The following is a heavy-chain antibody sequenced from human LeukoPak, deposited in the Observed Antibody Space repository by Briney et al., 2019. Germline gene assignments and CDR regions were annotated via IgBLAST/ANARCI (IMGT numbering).Heavy chain of an antibody. J-gene: IGHJ4*02. CDR2: ISSRSLYI. CDR3: ARDQGSGGITSYFDY. CDR1: GFSFSKFS. V-gene: IGHV3-21*01. Sequence: PGGSLRLSCAASGFSFSKFSMNWVRQSPGQGLEWVSPISSRSLYINYADSVKGRFTISRDNAKNSLYLQMNSLRPEDTAVYYCARDQGSGGITSYFDYWGQGALVIVSS. D-gene: IGHD3-16*01.